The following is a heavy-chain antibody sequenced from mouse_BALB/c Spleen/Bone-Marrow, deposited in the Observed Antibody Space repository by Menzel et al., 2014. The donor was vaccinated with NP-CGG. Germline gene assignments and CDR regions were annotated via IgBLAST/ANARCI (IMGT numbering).Heavy chain of an antibody. Sequence: VQVVESGAELVKPGASVKLSCKASGYIFTSYYMYWVKQRPGQGLEWIGGINPSNGGTNFNEKFKSKATLTVDKSSSTVYMQLSSLTSEDSAVYYCTRSEPFAYWGQGTLVTVSA. CDR1: GYIFTSYY. J-gene: IGHJ3*01. CDR2: INPSNGGT. CDR3: TRSEPFAY. V-gene: IGHV1S81*02.